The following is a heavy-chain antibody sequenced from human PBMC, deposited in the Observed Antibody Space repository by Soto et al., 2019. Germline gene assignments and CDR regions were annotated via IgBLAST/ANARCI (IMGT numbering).Heavy chain of an antibody. V-gene: IGHV3-23*01. CDR2: ISYGGGTT. Sequence: GGSLRLSCAASEFTFSNYAMSWVRQAPGKGLEWVSAISYGGGTTYYADSVKGRFTISRDNSKNTLYLQMNSLRAEDTAVYYCAKNPGYYYDSTGYHFDYWGQGALVTVSS. J-gene: IGHJ4*02. CDR3: AKNPGYYYDSTGYHFDY. CDR1: EFTFSNYA. D-gene: IGHD3-22*01.